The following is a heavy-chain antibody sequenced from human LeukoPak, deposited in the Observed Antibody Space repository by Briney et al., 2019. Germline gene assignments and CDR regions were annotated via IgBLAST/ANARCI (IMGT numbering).Heavy chain of an antibody. CDR2: IKPDGSEK. Sequence: GGSLRLSCAASGFTFSSCWMNWVRQAPGKGLEWVANIKPDGSEKYYVDSVKGRFTTSRDNAKDSVYLQMNSLRDEDTAVYYCATLRRGESFFSVNWGQGTLVTVSS. J-gene: IGHJ4*02. CDR3: ATLRRGESFFSVN. D-gene: IGHD3-10*01. V-gene: IGHV3-7*01. CDR1: GFTFSSCW.